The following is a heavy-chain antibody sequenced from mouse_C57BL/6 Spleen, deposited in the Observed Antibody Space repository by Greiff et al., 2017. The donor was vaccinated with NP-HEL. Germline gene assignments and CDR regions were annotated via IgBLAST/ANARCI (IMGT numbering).Heavy chain of an antibody. CDR2: IDPSDSYT. CDR1: GYTFTSYW. J-gene: IGHJ1*03. D-gene: IGHD1-1*01. Sequence: QVQLKQPGAELVMPGASVKLSCKASGYTFTSYWMHWVKQRPGQGLEWIGEIDPSDSYTNYNQKFKGKSTLTVDKSSSTSYMQRSSLTSEDSAVYYCARSPPYYYGSSYWYFDVWGTGTTVTVSS. CDR3: ARSPPYYYGSSYWYFDV. V-gene: IGHV1-69*01.